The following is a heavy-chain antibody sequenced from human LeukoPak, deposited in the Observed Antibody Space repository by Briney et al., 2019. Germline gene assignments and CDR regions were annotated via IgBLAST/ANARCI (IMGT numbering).Heavy chain of an antibody. Sequence: SETLSLTCTVSGGSISSYYWSWTRQSPGKGLEWIGYIFYSGSTNYSPSLKSRVTISVDTSENQFSLKLSSVTAADTAVYYCARGGSGPYPRLDYWGQGSLVTVSS. CDR3: ARGGSGPYPRLDY. D-gene: IGHD6-19*01. J-gene: IGHJ4*02. CDR2: IFYSGST. V-gene: IGHV4-59*01. CDR1: GGSISSYY.